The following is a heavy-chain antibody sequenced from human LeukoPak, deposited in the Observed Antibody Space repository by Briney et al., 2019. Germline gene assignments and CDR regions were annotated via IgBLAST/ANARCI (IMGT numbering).Heavy chain of an antibody. CDR2: ISSSSSYI. CDR3: ARYCSSTSCYTYPRVDYYYMDV. J-gene: IGHJ6*03. CDR1: GFTFSSYS. V-gene: IGHV3-21*01. Sequence: GGSLRLSCAASGFTFSSYSMLWVRQAPGKGLEWVSSISSSSSYIYYAGSVKGRFTNSRDNAKSSLYLQMNSLRAEDTAVYYCARYCSSTSCYTYPRVDYYYMDVWGKGTTVTVSS. D-gene: IGHD2-2*02.